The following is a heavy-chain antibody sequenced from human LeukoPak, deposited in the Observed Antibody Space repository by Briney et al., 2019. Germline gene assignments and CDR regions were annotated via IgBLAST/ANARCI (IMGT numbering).Heavy chain of an antibody. CDR2: ISGSGDTT. CDR1: GFTFSSYA. J-gene: IGHJ4*02. V-gene: IGHV3-23*01. CDR3: AKSRGESRGASNY. Sequence: GGSLRLSCAAPGFTFSSYAMNWVRQAPGKGLEWVSFISGSGDTTYYADSVKGRFTISRDSSKNTLYLQMNSLRAEDTAVYYCAKSRGESRGASNYWGQGTLVTVSS. D-gene: IGHD1-26*01.